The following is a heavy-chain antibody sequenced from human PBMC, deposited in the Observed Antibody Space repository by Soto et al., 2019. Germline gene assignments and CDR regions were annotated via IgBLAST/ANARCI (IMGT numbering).Heavy chain of an antibody. V-gene: IGHV4-34*01. D-gene: IGHD3-9*01. CDR3: TVSGYYDILTGSKPPDY. CDR2: INHSGST. CDR1: GGSFRGYY. Sequence: SETLSLTCAVYGGSFRGYYWSWIRPTPGKGLEWIGEINHSGSTNYNPSLKSRVTISVDTSKNQFSLKLSSVTAADTAVYYCTVSGYYDILTGSKPPDYWGQGTLVTVSS. J-gene: IGHJ4*02.